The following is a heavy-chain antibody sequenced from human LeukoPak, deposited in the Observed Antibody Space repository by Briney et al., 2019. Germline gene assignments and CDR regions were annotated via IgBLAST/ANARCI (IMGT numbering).Heavy chain of an antibody. Sequence: GGSLRLSCAASGFTFSSYEMNWVRQAPGKGLEWVSYISSSGSTIYYADSVKGRFTIPRDNAKNSLYLQMNSLRAEDTAVYYCARVGGSYGFLSQKPRYFQHWGQGTLVTVSS. V-gene: IGHV3-48*03. CDR1: GFTFSSYE. CDR3: ARVGGSYGFLSQKPRYFQH. J-gene: IGHJ1*01. D-gene: IGHD1-26*01. CDR2: ISSSGSTI.